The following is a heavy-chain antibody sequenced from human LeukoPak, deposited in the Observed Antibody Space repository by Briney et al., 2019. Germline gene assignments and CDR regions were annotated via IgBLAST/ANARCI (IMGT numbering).Heavy chain of an antibody. CDR3: AKDSGYSYGYGSVDY. J-gene: IGHJ4*02. D-gene: IGHD5-18*01. CDR2: VSGSGGST. V-gene: IGHV3-23*01. CDR1: GFTFSSYA. Sequence: GGSLRLSCAASGFTFSSYAMSWVRQAPGKGLEWVSAVSGSGGSTYYADSVKGRFTISRDNSKNTLYLQMNSLRAEDTAVYYCAKDSGYSYGYGSVDYWGQGTLVTVSS.